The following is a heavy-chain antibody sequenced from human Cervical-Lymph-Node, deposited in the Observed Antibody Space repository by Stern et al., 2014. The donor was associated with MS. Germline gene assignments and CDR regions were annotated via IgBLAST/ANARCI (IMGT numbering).Heavy chain of an antibody. Sequence: QVQLLQPGPEGRQPGASVRVSCKASGYTFTTPNYGIAWVREAPGRGLEWMGWISAYNGNTVYAQKRQDRVTMTTATSTSTAYMELRSLRSDDTAFYYCARERLRDFNDYHFDSWGQGTLVTVSS. CDR1: GYTFTTPNYG. CDR2: ISAYNGNT. V-gene: IGHV1-18*01. CDR3: ARERLRDFNDYHFDS. J-gene: IGHJ4*02. D-gene: IGHD4-11*01.